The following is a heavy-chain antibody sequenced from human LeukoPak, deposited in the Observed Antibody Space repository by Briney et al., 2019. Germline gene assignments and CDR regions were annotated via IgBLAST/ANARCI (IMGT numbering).Heavy chain of an antibody. CDR3: ARGYDFGSGSFFDY. D-gene: IGHD3-10*01. J-gene: IGHJ4*02. V-gene: IGHV3-21*01. Sequence: GGSLRLSCAASGFTFSSYAMNWVRQAPGKGLEWVSSITTSSSYIYCADSVKGRFTISRDNAKNSLFLQMNSLRAEDTAVYYCARGYDFGSGSFFDYWGQGTLVTVSS. CDR2: ITTSSSYI. CDR1: GFTFSSYA.